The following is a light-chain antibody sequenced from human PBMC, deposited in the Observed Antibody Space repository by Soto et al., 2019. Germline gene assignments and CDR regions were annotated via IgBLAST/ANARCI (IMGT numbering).Light chain of an antibody. CDR3: QQYHNWPGT. Sequence: EIVMTQSPATLSVSPGERATLSCRASQGVSSDLAWYQQNPGQAPRLLVYRASTRVTGIPARFSGSGSGTEFTLTISSLQSEDFAVYYCQQYHNWPGTFGQGTKLEIK. CDR2: RAS. V-gene: IGKV3-15*01. CDR1: QGVSSD. J-gene: IGKJ2*01.